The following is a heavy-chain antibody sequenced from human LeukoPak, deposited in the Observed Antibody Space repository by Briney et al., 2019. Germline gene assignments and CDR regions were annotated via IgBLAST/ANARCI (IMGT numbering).Heavy chain of an antibody. V-gene: IGHV3-7*01. CDR2: MRQDGGEI. CDR1: GFTFSIYA. J-gene: IGHJ4*02. D-gene: IGHD2-8*01. Sequence: GGPLRLSCAASGFTFSIYAMSWVRQAPGKGLEWVATMRQDGGEIYYVDSVRGRFTISRDNAKNSLYLQMNSLRAEDTAMYYCARIMDLLGVHFDFWGQGTLVTVSS. CDR3: ARIMDLLGVHFDF.